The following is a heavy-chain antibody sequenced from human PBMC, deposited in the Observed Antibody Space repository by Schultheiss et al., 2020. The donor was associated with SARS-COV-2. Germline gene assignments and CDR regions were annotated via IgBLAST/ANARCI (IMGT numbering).Heavy chain of an antibody. CDR3: ASGLYSSGWLSLDY. CDR2: ISYDGSNK. Sequence: GGSLRLSCAASGFTVSSNYMYWVRQAPRKGLEWVAVISYDGSNKYYADSVKGRFTISRDNSKNTLYLQMNSLRAEDTAVYYCASGLYSSGWLSLDYWGQGTLVTVSS. V-gene: IGHV3-30*03. CDR1: GFTVSSNY. D-gene: IGHD6-19*01. J-gene: IGHJ4*02.